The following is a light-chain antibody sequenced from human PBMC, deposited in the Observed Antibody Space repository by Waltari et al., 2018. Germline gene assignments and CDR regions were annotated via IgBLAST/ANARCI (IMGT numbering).Light chain of an antibody. CDR2: WAS. J-gene: IGKJ2*02. Sequence: DIVMTQSPDSLAVSLGERATINCKSSQSVLYSSNNKNYLAWYQQKPGQPPNLLIYWASTRESGVPDRFSGSGSWSDFTLTISSLQAEDVAVYYCQQFYSTPRTFGQGTKLEI. CDR3: QQFYSTPRT. CDR1: QSVLYSSNNKNY. V-gene: IGKV4-1*01.